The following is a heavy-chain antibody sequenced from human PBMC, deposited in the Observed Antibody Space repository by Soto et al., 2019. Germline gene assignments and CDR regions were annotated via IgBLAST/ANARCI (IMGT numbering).Heavy chain of an antibody. Sequence: PGGSLRLSCAASGFTFSSYWMSWVRQAPGKGLEWVANIKQDGSEKYYVDSVKGRFTISRDNAKNSLYLQMNSLRAEDTAVYYCARDLGRSNRDAFDIWGQGTMVTVSS. CDR1: GFTFSSYW. CDR2: IKQDGSEK. V-gene: IGHV3-7*03. D-gene: IGHD2-2*01. J-gene: IGHJ3*02. CDR3: ARDLGRSNRDAFDI.